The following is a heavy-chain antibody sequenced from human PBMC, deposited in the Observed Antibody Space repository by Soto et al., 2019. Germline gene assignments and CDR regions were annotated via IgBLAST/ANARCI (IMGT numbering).Heavy chain of an antibody. V-gene: IGHV4-39*01. Sequence: SETLSLTCTVSGGSISSSSYYWGWIRQPPGKGLEWIGSIYYSGSTYYNPSLKSRVTISVDTSKNQFSLKLSSVTAADTAVYYCARHVPLTTVVTRYYFDYWGQGTLVTSPQ. J-gene: IGHJ4*02. CDR1: GGSISSSSYY. D-gene: IGHD4-17*01. CDR2: IYYSGST. CDR3: ARHVPLTTVVTRYYFDY.